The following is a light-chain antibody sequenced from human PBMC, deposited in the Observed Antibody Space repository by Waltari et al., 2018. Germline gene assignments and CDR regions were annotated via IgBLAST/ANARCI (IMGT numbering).Light chain of an antibody. CDR1: SSDVGGYNH. J-gene: IGLJ2*01. CDR2: EVT. Sequence: QSALTQPASVSGSPGQSITLSCTGTSSDVGGYNHFSWYQHQPGKAPKLLILEVTNRPSGISNRFSGSKSGNTASLTISGLQAEDDGEYYCSSFTTIGTLVVFGGGTKVTVL. V-gene: IGLV2-14*01. CDR3: SSFTTIGTLVV.